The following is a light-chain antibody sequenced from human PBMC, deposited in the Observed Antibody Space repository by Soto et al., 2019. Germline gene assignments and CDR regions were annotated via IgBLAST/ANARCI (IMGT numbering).Light chain of an antibody. CDR2: DAS. CDR1: QSVRTS. Sequence: EIVLTQSPDTLSLSPGERATLSCRASQSVRTSLAWYQQKPDQAPRLLIYDASNRATGIPARFSGSGSGTDFTLTISRLESEDFAVYYCQQRSDWPVTFGPGTKVDSK. J-gene: IGKJ3*01. CDR3: QQRSDWPVT. V-gene: IGKV3-11*01.